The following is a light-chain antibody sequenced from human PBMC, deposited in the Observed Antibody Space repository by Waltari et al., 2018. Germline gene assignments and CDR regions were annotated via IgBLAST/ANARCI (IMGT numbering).Light chain of an antibody. V-gene: IGKV3-20*01. J-gene: IGKJ1*01. CDR1: QSVSRA. Sequence: IVFTQSPRTLSLSLGERATASCRASQSVSRALAWYQQKPGQAPSLLIYGAPTRATGIPDMFSGSGSGTDFSLTISRLEPDDFAVYYCQHYLRLPVTFGQGTTVEI. CDR2: GAP. CDR3: QHYLRLPVT.